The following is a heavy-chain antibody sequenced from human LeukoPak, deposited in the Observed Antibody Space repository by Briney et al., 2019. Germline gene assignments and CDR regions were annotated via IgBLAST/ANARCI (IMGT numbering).Heavy chain of an antibody. CDR3: ARDVISAVATSLDY. J-gene: IGHJ4*02. D-gene: IGHD5-24*01. CDR2: ISSSGSTI. Sequence: GGSLRLSCAASGFTFSSYEMNWVRQAPGKGLEWVSYISSSGSTIYYADSVKGRFTISGDNAKNSLYLQMNSLRAEDTAVYYCARDVISAVATSLDYWGQGTLVTVSS. CDR1: GFTFSSYE. V-gene: IGHV3-48*03.